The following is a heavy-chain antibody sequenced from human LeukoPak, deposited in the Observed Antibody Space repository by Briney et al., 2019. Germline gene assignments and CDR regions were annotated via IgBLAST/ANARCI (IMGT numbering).Heavy chain of an antibody. CDR1: RDSISRCSYY. J-gene: IGHJ5*02. V-gene: IGHV4-39*01. CDR3: ARQDYVSSYFDP. CDR2: IYYNGST. D-gene: IGHD4-17*01. Sequence: PSETLFFTCTASRDSISRCSYYGGWIRQPPGKCLERIGTIYYNGSTYYKPSLKSRVTISVDTAKNYFSLSLRSVTAADTALYYCARQDYVSSYFDPWGQGTLVTVSS.